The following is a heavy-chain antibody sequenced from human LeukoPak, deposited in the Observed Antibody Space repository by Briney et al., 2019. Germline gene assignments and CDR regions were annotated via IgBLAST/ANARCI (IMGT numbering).Heavy chain of an antibody. Sequence: ASVKVSCKASGYTFTSYDINWVRQATGQGLEWMGWMNPNSGNTGYAQKFQGRVTMTRNTSISTAYMELSSLRSEDTAVYYCVGGAGYRGWFDPWGQGTLVTVSS. CDR1: GYTFTSYD. CDR3: VGGAGYRGWFDP. V-gene: IGHV1-8*01. D-gene: IGHD3-16*02. J-gene: IGHJ5*02. CDR2: MNPNSGNT.